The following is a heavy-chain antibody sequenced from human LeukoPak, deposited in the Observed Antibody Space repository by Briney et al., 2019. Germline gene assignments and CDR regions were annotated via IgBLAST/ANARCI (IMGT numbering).Heavy chain of an antibody. D-gene: IGHD4-23*01. V-gene: IGHV3-72*01. CDR2: TRNKANSYTT. J-gene: IGHJ4*02. Sequence: PGGSLRLSCAASGFTFSDHYMDWVRQAPGNGLEWVGRTRNKANSYTTEYAASVRGRFTISRDESKNSLYLQMNSLKTEDTAVYYCARGLNSFDCWGQGTLVTVSS. CDR3: ARGLNSFDC. CDR1: GFTFSDHY.